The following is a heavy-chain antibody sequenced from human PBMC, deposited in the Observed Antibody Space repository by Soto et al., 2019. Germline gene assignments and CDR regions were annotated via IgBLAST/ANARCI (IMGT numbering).Heavy chain of an antibody. CDR2: ISYDGSNK. V-gene: IGHV3-30-3*01. Sequence: PGGSLRLSCAASGFTFSSYAMHWVRQAPGKGLEWVAVISYDGSNKYYADSVKGRFTISRDNSKNTLYLQMNSLRAEDTAVYYCARDKSKYPSGNWFDPWGQGTLVTVSS. CDR1: GFTFSSYA. CDR3: ARDKSKYPSGNWFDP. D-gene: IGHD4-4*01. J-gene: IGHJ5*02.